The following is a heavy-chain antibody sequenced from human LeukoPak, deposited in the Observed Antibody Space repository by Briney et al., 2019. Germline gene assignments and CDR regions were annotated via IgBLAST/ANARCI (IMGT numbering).Heavy chain of an antibody. J-gene: IGHJ4*02. CDR2: ISWNSGSI. Sequence: PGGSLRLSCAASGFTFDDYAMHWVRQAPGKGLEWVSGISWNSGSIGYADSVKGRFTISRDNPKNTLYLQMNSLRAEDTAVYYCARELRNSWYYFDYWGQGTLVTVSS. CDR3: ARELRNSWYYFDY. V-gene: IGHV3-9*01. CDR1: GFTFDDYA. D-gene: IGHD6-13*01.